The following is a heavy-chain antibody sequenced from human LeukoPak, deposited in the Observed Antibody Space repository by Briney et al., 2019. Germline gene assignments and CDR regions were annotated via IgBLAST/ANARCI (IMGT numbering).Heavy chain of an antibody. CDR1: GGSISSSSYY. CDR2: IYYSGST. J-gene: IGHJ5*02. V-gene: IGHV4-39*07. D-gene: IGHD6-13*01. CDR3: ASSWYWFDP. Sequence: SETLSLTCTVSGGSISSSSYYWGWIRQPPGKGLEWIGSIYYSGSTYYNPSLKSRVTISVDTSKNQFSLKLSSVTAADTAVYYCASSWYWFDPWGQGTLVTVSS.